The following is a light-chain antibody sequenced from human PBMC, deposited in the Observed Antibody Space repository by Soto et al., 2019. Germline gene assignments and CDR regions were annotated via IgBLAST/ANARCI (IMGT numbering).Light chain of an antibody. CDR2: GAS. CDR3: QQYNSWLWT. Sequence: EMVMTQSPATLSMSPGEGATLSCRASQSVSRKLAWYQQKPGQAPRLLIYGASTRATGIPARFSGSGSGTEFTLIISSLQSEDSAVYYCQQYNSWLWTFGQGTKVDI. CDR1: QSVSRK. J-gene: IGKJ1*01. V-gene: IGKV3-15*01.